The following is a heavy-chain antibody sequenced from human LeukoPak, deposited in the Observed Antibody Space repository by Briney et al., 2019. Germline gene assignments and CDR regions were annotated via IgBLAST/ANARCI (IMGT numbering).Heavy chain of an antibody. J-gene: IGHJ4*02. CDR3: AKEIFSGLLYIDY. CDR2: ITDAVGST. V-gene: IGHV3-23*01. Sequence: GGSLRLSCAASGFTFSSSSISWVRQAPGKGLEWVSAITDAVGSTHYADSVKGRFTISSDNSKNTVYLQMSSLRPEDMAVYYCAKEIFSGLLYIDYWGQGTLVTVSS. D-gene: IGHD5-12*01. CDR1: GFTFSSSS.